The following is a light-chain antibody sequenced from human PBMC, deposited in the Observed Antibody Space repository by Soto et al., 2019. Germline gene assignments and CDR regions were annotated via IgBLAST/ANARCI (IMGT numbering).Light chain of an antibody. CDR2: DVS. Sequence: QSDLPQPSSVSVSPRQSSPISCTGTSSDVGGYNYVSWYQQHPGKAPKLMIYDVSNRPSGVSNRFSGSKSGNTASLTISGLQAEDEADYYCSSYTSSSTPVFGGGTKVTV. CDR1: SSDVGGYNY. CDR3: SSYTSSSTPV. V-gene: IGLV2-14*01. J-gene: IGLJ2*01.